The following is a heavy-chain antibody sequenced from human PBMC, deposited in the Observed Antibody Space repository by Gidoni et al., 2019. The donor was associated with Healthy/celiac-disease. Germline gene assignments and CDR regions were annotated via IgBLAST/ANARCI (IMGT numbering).Heavy chain of an antibody. CDR1: GYTFTSYA. V-gene: IGHV1-3*01. CDR2: INAGNGNT. Sequence: QVQLVQSGAEVKKPGASVKVSCKASGYTFTSYAMHWVRQAPGQRLDWMGWINAGNGNTKYSQKFQVRVTITRDTSASTAYMEMSSLRSEDTAVYYCASLDREDALGYWGQGTLVTVSS. D-gene: IGHD2-2*03. CDR3: ASLDREDALGY. J-gene: IGHJ4*02.